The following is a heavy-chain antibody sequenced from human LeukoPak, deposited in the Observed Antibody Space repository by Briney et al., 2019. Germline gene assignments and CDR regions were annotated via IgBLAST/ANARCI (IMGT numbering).Heavy chain of an antibody. CDR1: GGPISSYY. J-gene: IGHJ4*02. Sequence: SETLSLTCTVSGGPISSYYWSWIRQPTGMGLEWIGYMYYSGYTNYNPSLTSRVTTSVDMSKNQFSLKLSSVTAADTAVYYCARYSYSSGLYYFDYWGQGTLVTVSP. D-gene: IGHD6-19*01. CDR3: ARYSYSSGLYYFDY. V-gene: IGHV4-59*01. CDR2: MYYSGYT.